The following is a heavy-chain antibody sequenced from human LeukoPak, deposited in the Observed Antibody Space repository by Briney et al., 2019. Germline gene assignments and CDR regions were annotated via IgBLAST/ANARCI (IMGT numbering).Heavy chain of an antibody. CDR3: ARGRVITMVRGVLVY. Sequence: GGSLRLSCAASGFTFSSYSMNWVRQAPGKGLEWVSYISSSSSTIYYADSVKGRFTISIDNAKNSLYLQMNSLRAEDTAVYYCARGRVITMVRGVLVYWGQGTLVTVSS. CDR1: GFTFSSYS. D-gene: IGHD3-10*01. V-gene: IGHV3-48*01. CDR2: ISSSSSTI. J-gene: IGHJ4*02.